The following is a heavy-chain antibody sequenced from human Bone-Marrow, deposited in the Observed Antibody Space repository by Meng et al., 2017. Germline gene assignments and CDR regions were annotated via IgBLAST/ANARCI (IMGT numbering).Heavy chain of an antibody. Sequence: VPWVQAGAEVKKPGPSVKVSCKALASPFTGYYMPWVHQDPGQGLEWLGRINPNRGGTNYAQKFQGRVPMTRDTSISTAYMELSRLRSDDTAVYYCARVPGYSSGWYYFDYWGQGTLVTVSS. V-gene: IGHV1-2*06. CDR1: ASPFTGYY. J-gene: IGHJ4*02. CDR2: INPNRGGT. CDR3: ARVPGYSSGWYYFDY. D-gene: IGHD6-19*01.